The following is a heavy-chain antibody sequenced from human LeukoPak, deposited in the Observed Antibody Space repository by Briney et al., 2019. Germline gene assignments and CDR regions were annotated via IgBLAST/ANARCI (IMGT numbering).Heavy chain of an antibody. Sequence: GGSLRLSCTASGFTFGDYAMSWVRQAPWKGLEWVGFIRSKAYGGTTEYAASVKGRFTISRDDSKSIAYLQMNSLKTEDTAVYYSTREVYYDFWSGYYTHDYPYFDYWGQGTLVTVSS. CDR1: GFTFGDYA. CDR3: TREVYYDFWSGYYTHDYPYFDY. V-gene: IGHV3-49*04. CDR2: IRSKAYGGTT. J-gene: IGHJ4*02. D-gene: IGHD3-3*01.